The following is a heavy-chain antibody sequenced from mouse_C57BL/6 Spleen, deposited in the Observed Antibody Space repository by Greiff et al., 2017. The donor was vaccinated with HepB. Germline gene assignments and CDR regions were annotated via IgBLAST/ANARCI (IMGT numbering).Heavy chain of an antibody. CDR2: IYPRSGNT. Sequence: QVQLKESGAELARPGASVKLSCKASGYTFTSYGISWVKQRTGQGLEWIGAIYPRSGNTYYNEKFKGKATLTADKSSSTAYMELRSLTSEDSAVYFCASNWDRFAYWGQGTLVTVSA. CDR3: ASNWDRFAY. J-gene: IGHJ3*01. CDR1: GYTFTSYG. V-gene: IGHV1-81*01. D-gene: IGHD4-1*01.